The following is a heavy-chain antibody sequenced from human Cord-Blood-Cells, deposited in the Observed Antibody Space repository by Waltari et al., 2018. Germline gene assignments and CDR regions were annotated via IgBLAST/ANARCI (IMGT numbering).Heavy chain of an antibody. CDR2: IKPNSGGT. V-gene: IGHV1-2*02. CDR3: ARDLRITMVRGVMGFDY. CDR1: GYTFTGYY. Sequence: QVQLVQSGAEVKKPGASVKVSCKASGYTFTGYYMHWVRQSPGQGLEWVGWIKPNSGGTNYAQKFQGRVTMTRNTSISTAYMGLSRLRSDDTAVYYCARDLRITMVRGVMGFDYWGQGTLVTVSS. J-gene: IGHJ4*02. D-gene: IGHD3-10*01.